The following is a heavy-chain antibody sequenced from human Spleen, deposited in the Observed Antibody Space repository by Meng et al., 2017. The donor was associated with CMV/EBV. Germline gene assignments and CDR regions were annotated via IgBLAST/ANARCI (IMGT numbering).Heavy chain of an antibody. CDR1: GGSISSGDYY. D-gene: IGHD2-2*01. V-gene: IGHV4-30-4*08. CDR3: ARGVGDCSSTSCYPAYFDY. J-gene: IGHJ4*02. CDR2: IYYSGST. Sequence: QVQLQESGPGLVKPSQXLSLTCTXSGGSISSGDYYWSWIRQPPGKGLEWIGYIYYSGSTYYNPSLKSRVTISVDTSKNQFSLKLSSVTAADTAVYYCARGVGDCSSTSCYPAYFDYWGQGTLVTVSS.